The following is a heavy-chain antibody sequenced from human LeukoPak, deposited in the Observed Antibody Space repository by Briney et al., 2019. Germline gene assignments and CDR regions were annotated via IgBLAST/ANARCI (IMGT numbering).Heavy chain of an antibody. J-gene: IGHJ3*02. Sequence: PGGSLRLSCAASGFIFSDFYMDWVRQAPGKGLEWVGRSRNKANSYTPEYAASVKGRFTVSRDDSKDSVFLQLNSLKIEDTAVYYCARSHSNGRAVFDIWGQGTMVTVSS. D-gene: IGHD2-8*01. CDR2: SRNKANSYTP. CDR3: ARSHSNGRAVFDI. V-gene: IGHV3-72*01. CDR1: GFIFSDFY.